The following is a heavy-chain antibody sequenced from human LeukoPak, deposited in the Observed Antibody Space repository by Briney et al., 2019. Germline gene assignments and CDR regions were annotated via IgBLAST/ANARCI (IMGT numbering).Heavy chain of an antibody. CDR1: GGSFSGYY. J-gene: IGHJ4*02. CDR3: ARATEACYFDY. D-gene: IGHD5-12*01. V-gene: IGHV4-34*01. Sequence: PSETLSLTCAVYGGSFSGYYWSWIRQPPGKGLEWIGEINHSGSTNYNPSLKSRVTISVDTSKNQFSLKLSSVTAADTAVYYCARATEACYFDYWGQGTLVTVSS. CDR2: INHSGST.